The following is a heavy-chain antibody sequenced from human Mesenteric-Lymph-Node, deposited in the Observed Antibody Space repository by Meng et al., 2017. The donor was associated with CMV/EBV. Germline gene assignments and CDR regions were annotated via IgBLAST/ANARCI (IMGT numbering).Heavy chain of an antibody. V-gene: IGHV3-30*02. D-gene: IGHD4-17*01. CDR1: GFTFSSYG. CDR3: ANVDSDYGDYYFDY. Sequence: GGSLRLSCAASGFTFSSYGMHWVRQAPGKGLEWVAVIWYDGSNKYYADSVKGRFTISRDNSKNTLYLQMNSLRAEDTAVYYCANVDSDYGDYYFDYWGQGTLVTVSS. CDR2: IWYDGSNK. J-gene: IGHJ4*02.